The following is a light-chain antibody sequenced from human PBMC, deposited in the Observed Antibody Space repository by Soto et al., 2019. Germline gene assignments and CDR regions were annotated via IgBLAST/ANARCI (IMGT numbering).Light chain of an antibody. V-gene: IGLV1-51*01. Sequence: QSVFTQPPSVSAAPGQKVTISCSGSSSNMGDNYVSWYQQLPGTAPKLLIYDSNTRPSGMPDRLSGSKSGTSATLGITGLQTGYEAVYYCGTWDNSLSAVVFGGGTKLTVL. J-gene: IGLJ2*01. CDR2: DSN. CDR1: SSNMGDNY. CDR3: GTWDNSLSAVV.